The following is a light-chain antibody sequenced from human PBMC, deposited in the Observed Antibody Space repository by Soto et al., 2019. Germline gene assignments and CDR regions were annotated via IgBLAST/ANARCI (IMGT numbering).Light chain of an antibody. Sequence: DRVMTQSPATLSASPGERVSLSCRASQSVNHTLAWYLQKPGQAPXXXXXXXXXXAPGVPERFSGSGIVPDFTITINSLQSVDVGVYYCQHYNNWPPSNVGLGPRLEI. CDR3: QHYNNWPPSN. CDR2: XXX. CDR1: QSVNHT. V-gene: IGKV3D-15*01. J-gene: IGKJ5*01.